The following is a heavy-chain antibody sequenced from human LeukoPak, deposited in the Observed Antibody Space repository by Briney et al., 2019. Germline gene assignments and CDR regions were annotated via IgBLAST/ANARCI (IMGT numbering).Heavy chain of an antibody. CDR1: GFTFDDYA. J-gene: IGHJ4*02. CDR3: AKGGDSSSWYYFDY. D-gene: IGHD6-13*01. CDR2: ISWNSGSI. V-gene: IGHV3-9*01. Sequence: GGSLRLSCAASGFTFDDYAMHWVRQAPGKGLEWVSGISWNSGSIGYADSVKGRFTISRDNAKNSLYLQMNSLRAEDTALYYCAKGGDSSSWYYFDYWGQGTLVTVSS.